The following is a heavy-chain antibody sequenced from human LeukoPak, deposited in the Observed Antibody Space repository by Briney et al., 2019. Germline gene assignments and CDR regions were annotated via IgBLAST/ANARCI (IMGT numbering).Heavy chain of an antibody. CDR1: GFTFSNYW. CDR2: IKQDRSEK. D-gene: IGHD2-21*02. V-gene: IGHV3-7*03. Sequence: GGSLRLSCAASGFTFSNYWMSWVRQAPGKGLEWVANIKQDRSEKYYVDSVKGRFTISRDNAKNSLYLQMNSLRAEDTAVYYCARYLLRVTYYFDYWGQGTLVTVSS. J-gene: IGHJ4*02. CDR3: ARYLLRVTYYFDY.